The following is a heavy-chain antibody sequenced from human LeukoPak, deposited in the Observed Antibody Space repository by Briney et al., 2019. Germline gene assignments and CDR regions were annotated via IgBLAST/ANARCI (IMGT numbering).Heavy chain of an antibody. V-gene: IGHV1-18*01. CDR1: GYTFTSYD. J-gene: IGHJ4*02. CDR3: ARQRSDYYDSSAYYFDY. D-gene: IGHD3-22*01. Sequence: ASVKVSCKASGYTFTSYDINWVRQATGQGLEWMGWISAYNGNTNYAQKLQGRVTMTTDTSTSTAYMELRSLRSDDTAVYYRARQRSDYYDSSAYYFDYWGQGTLVTVSS. CDR2: ISAYNGNT.